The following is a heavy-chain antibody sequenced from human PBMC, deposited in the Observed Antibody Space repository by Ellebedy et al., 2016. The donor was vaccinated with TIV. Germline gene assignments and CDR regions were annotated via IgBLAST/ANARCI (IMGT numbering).Heavy chain of an antibody. J-gene: IGHJ6*03. D-gene: IGHD2-2*01. CDR2: IYASGSRST. CDR3: ARGCSSTNCLTPYYYYHMDV. CDR1: GGSISSHH. Sequence: SETLSLTXTVSGGSISSHHWSWIRQPAGKGLEWIGRIYASGSRSTNYNPSLKSRVTMSVDTSKNQFSVKLSSVTAADTAVYYCARGCSSTNCLTPYYYYHMDVWGKGTTVTVSS. V-gene: IGHV4-4*07.